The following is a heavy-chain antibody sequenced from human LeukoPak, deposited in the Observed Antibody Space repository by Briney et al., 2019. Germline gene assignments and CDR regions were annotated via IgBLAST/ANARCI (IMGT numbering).Heavy chain of an antibody. CDR3: ARAARGSSSSYYYYYMDV. CDR2: IIPIFGTA. Sequence: ASVKVSCKASGGTFSSYAISWVRQAPGQGLEWMGGIIPIFGTANYAQKFQGRVTITTDESTSTAYMELSSLRSEDTAVYYCARAARGSSSSYYYYYMDVWGKGTTVTVSS. J-gene: IGHJ6*03. V-gene: IGHV1-69*05. D-gene: IGHD6-6*01. CDR1: GGTFSSYA.